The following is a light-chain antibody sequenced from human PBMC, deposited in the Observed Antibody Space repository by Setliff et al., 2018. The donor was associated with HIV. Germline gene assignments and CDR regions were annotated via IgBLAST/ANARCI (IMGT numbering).Light chain of an antibody. CDR2: DVS. Sequence: QSALAQPRSVSGSPGQSVTISCTGTSSDVGRYNYVSWYQHHPGKAPKLIIYDVSNRPSGVSNRFSGSKSGNTASLTISGLQAEDEADYYCSSYTSSSTLVFGTGTKVTVL. V-gene: IGLV2-14*03. J-gene: IGLJ1*01. CDR1: SSDVGRYNY. CDR3: SSYTSSSTLV.